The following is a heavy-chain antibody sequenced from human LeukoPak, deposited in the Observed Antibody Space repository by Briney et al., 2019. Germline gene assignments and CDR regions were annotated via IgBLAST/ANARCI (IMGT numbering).Heavy chain of an antibody. J-gene: IGHJ3*02. Sequence: GGSLRLSCAASGFTFDDYSMHWVRQAPGKGLEWVSLISWDGGSTYYADSVKGRFTISRDNSKNSLYLQMNSLRTEDTALYYCAKDLGTTGPMDAFDIWGQGTMVTVSS. D-gene: IGHD1-1*01. CDR3: AKDLGTTGPMDAFDI. CDR2: ISWDGGST. CDR1: GFTFDDYS. V-gene: IGHV3-43*01.